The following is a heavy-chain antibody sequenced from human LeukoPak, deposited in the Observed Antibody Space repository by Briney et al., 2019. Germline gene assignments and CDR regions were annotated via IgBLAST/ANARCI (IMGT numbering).Heavy chain of an antibody. CDR2: ITGSGDNT. D-gene: IGHD3-10*01. Sequence: GGSLRLSCAASGFTFSSYAMSWVRQAPGKGLEWVSAITGSGDNTYYADSVKGRFTISRDNSKNTLYLQMNSLRAEDTAVYYCARDFGPSMVRGANQALVYWGQGTLVTVSS. CDR1: GFTFSSYA. V-gene: IGHV3-23*01. J-gene: IGHJ4*02. CDR3: ARDFGPSMVRGANQALVY.